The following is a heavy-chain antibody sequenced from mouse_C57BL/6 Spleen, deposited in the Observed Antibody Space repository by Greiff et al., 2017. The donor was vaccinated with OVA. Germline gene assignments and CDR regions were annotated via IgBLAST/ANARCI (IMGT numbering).Heavy chain of an antibody. CDR1: GFTFSSYA. CDR2: ISDGGSYT. D-gene: IGHD1-1*01. CDR3: AREGAYGSSSAWFAY. Sequence: EVQLVESGGGLVKPGGSLKLSCAASGFTFSSYAMSWVRQTPEKRLEWVATISDGGSYTYYPDNVKGRFTISRDNAKNNLYLQMSHLKSEDTAMYYCAREGAYGSSSAWFAYWGQGTLVTVSA. V-gene: IGHV5-4*01. J-gene: IGHJ3*01.